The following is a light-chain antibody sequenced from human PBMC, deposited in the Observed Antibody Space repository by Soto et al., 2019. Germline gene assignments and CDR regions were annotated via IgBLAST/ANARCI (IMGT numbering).Light chain of an antibody. Sequence: QSVLTQPPSASGSRGQSVTISCTGTSVDINYVSWFQQHPGKAPKLIICEVTKRPSGVPDRFSCSKSGNTASLTVSGLQDDDAADYYCSPYAGRDIWVFGGGTKLTVL. V-gene: IGLV2-8*01. CDR1: SVDINY. CDR3: SPYAGRDIWV. J-gene: IGLJ3*02. CDR2: EVT.